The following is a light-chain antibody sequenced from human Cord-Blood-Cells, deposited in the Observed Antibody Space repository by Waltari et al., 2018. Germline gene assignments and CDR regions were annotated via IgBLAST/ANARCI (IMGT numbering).Light chain of an antibody. CDR1: SSAVGGYNY. Sequence: QSALTQPASVSGSPGQSITISCTGTSSAVGGYNYVSWYQQHPGKAPKLMIYDVSNRPSGVSSRSPGSKSGNTASLTISGLQAEDEADYYCSSYTSSSTWVFGGVTKLTVL. CDR3: SSYTSSSTWV. J-gene: IGLJ3*02. V-gene: IGLV2-14*03. CDR2: DVS.